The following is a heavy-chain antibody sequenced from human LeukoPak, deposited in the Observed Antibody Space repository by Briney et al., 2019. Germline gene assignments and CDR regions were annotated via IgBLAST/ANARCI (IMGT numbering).Heavy chain of an antibody. V-gene: IGHV4-39*07. CDR1: GGSIRFSSYY. J-gene: IGHJ4*02. CDR2: IYYNGNT. Sequence: TSETLSLTCTVSGGSIRFSSYYWGWIRQPPGKGLEWIGSIYYNGNTYYNPSLKSRVTISVDTSKNQFSLKLSSVTAADTAVYYCARTYYDFWSGYTGYFDYWGQGTLVTVSS. D-gene: IGHD3-3*01. CDR3: ARTYYDFWSGYTGYFDY.